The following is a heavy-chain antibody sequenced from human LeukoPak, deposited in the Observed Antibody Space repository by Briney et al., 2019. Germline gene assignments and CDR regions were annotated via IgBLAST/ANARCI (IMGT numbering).Heavy chain of an antibody. Sequence: SSETLSLTCTVSGGSISSSSYYWGWIRQPPGKGLEWIGSIYYSGSAYYNPSLKSRVTISVDTSKNQFSLKLSSVTAADTAVYYCARRGYDILTGYYFHWGQGTLVTVSS. V-gene: IGHV4-39*01. CDR3: ARRGYDILTGYYFH. CDR1: GGSISSSSYY. D-gene: IGHD3-9*01. J-gene: IGHJ4*02. CDR2: IYYSGSA.